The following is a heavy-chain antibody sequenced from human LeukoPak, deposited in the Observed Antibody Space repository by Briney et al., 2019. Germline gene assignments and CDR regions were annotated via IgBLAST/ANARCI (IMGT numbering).Heavy chain of an antibody. CDR2: INAGNGNT. Sequence: ASVKVSCKASGYTFTSYAIHWVRQAPGQRLEWMGWINAGNGNTKYSQKFQGRVTITRDTSASTAYMELSSLRSEDTAVYYCARGPLAVGGAFDYWGQGTLVTASS. V-gene: IGHV1-3*01. CDR3: ARGPLAVGGAFDY. CDR1: GYTFTSYA. D-gene: IGHD6-19*01. J-gene: IGHJ4*02.